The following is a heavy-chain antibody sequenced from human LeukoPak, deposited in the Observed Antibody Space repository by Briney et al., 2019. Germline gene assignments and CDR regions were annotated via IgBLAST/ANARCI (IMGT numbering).Heavy chain of an antibody. D-gene: IGHD3-10*01. Sequence: ASVKVSCKASGYSFTGYYMHWVRQAPGQGLEWMGWINPNSGDTKYAQRFQGRVTMTRDTSINTAYMELRRLTSDDTAVYYCARVPSMIRGVVNYGMDVWGQGTTVTVSS. V-gene: IGHV1-2*02. CDR1: GYSFTGYY. CDR3: ARVPSMIRGVVNYGMDV. J-gene: IGHJ6*02. CDR2: INPNSGDT.